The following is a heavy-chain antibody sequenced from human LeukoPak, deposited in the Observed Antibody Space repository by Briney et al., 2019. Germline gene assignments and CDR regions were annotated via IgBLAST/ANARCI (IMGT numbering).Heavy chain of an antibody. Sequence: PGGSLRLSCAASGFTFSTFWMHWVRQAPGKGLEWVSRTNSDRTTTTYADSVRGRFTVSGDNAKNTLYLQMNTVRAEDTAVYYCARETILNGYYHFDYWGQGTLVTVSS. J-gene: IGHJ4*02. CDR2: TNSDRTTT. CDR3: ARETILNGYYHFDY. V-gene: IGHV3-74*01. D-gene: IGHD3-9*01. CDR1: GFTFSTFW.